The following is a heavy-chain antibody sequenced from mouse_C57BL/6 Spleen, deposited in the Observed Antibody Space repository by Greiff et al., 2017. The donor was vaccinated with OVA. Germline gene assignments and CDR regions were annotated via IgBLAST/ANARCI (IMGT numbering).Heavy chain of an antibody. J-gene: IGHJ2*01. D-gene: IGHD2-5*01. V-gene: IGHV1-42*01. CDR1: GYSFTGYY. CDR3: ARSYYSNYGYFDY. Sequence: EVQLQQSGPELVKPGASVKISCKASGYSFTGYYMNWVKQSPEKSLEWIGELNPSTGGTTYNQKFKAKATLTVDKSSSTAYMQLKSPTSEDSAVYYCARSYYSNYGYFDYWGQGTTLTVSS. CDR2: LNPSTGGT.